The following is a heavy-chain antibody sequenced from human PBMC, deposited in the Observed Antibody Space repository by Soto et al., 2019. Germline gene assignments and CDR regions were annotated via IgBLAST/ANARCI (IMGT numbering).Heavy chain of an antibody. V-gene: IGHV4-34*01. J-gene: IGHJ6*02. CDR1: GGSSSDYY. Sequence: QVQLQQWGAGLLKPSETLSLTCAVSGGSSSDYYWPWIRQSPGKGLEWIGEIHPSGSTYYNPSLRSRVTISVDTSKNQFSLKLTSLTAADTAIYYCARGRDEYKVGNVWGHGTTVTVSS. D-gene: IGHD1-26*01. CDR3: ARGRDEYKVGNV. CDR2: IHPSGST.